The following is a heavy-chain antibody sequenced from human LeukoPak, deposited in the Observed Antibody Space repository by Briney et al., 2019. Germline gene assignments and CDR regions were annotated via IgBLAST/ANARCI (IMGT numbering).Heavy chain of an antibody. V-gene: IGHV3-21*01. CDR3: ARDFSGSYYDY. CDR1: GFTFSSYS. J-gene: IGHJ4*02. Sequence: GGSLRLSCAASGFTFSSYSMNWVRQAPGKGLEWVSSISSSRSHIYFADSVKGRFTISRDNAKNSLYLQMNSLRAEDTAVYYCARDFSGSYYDYWGQGTLVTVSS. CDR2: ISSSRSHI. D-gene: IGHD1-26*01.